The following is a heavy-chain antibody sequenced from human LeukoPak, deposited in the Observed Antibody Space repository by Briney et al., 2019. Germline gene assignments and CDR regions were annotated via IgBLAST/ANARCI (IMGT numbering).Heavy chain of an antibody. CDR1: GFTFSSYA. V-gene: IGHV4-34*01. D-gene: IGHD6-6*01. Sequence: PGGSLRLSCAASGFTFSSYAMSWVRQPPGKGLEWIGEINHSGSTNYNPSLKSRVTISVDTSKNQFSLKLSSVTAADTAVYYCARGREGPYSSSSRPWIDYWGQGTLVTVSS. CDR3: ARGREGPYSSSSRPWIDY. J-gene: IGHJ4*02. CDR2: INHSGST.